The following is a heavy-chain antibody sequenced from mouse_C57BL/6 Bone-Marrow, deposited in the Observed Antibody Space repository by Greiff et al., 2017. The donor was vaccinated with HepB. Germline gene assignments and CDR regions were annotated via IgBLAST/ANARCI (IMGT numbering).Heavy chain of an antibody. D-gene: IGHD2-2*01. CDR3: ARRGYPWYFDV. CDR1: GYTFTNYW. CDR2: IYPGGGYT. Sequence: VKLMESGAELVRPGTSVKMSCKASGYTFTNYWIGWAKQRPGHGLEWIGDIYPGGGYTNYNEKFKGKATLTADKSSSTAYMQFSSLTSEDSAISYCARRGYPWYFDVWGTGTTVTVSS. V-gene: IGHV1-63*01. J-gene: IGHJ1*03.